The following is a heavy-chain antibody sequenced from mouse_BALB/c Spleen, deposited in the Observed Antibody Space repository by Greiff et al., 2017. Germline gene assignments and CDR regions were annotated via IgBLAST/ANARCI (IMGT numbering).Heavy chain of an antibody. CDR2: ISSGSSTI. J-gene: IGHJ4*01. Sequence: DVKLVESGGGLVQPGGSRKLSCAASGFTFSSFGMHWVRQAPEKGLEWVAYISSGSSTIYYADTVKGRFTISRDNPKNTLFLQMTSLRSEDTAMYYCAVSYYYGSSYYAMDYWGQGTSVTVSS. V-gene: IGHV5-17*02. CDR1: GFTFSSFG. D-gene: IGHD1-1*01. CDR3: AVSYYYGSSYYAMDY.